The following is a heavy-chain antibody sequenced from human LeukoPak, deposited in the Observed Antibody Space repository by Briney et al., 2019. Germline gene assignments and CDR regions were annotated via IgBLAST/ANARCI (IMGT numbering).Heavy chain of an antibody. D-gene: IGHD5-24*01. CDR2: MSTYNDDK. CDR3: ARARWQNAFEV. J-gene: IGHJ3*01. CDR1: GYSFMNYG. V-gene: IGHV1-18*01. Sequence: ASVKVSCKASGYSFMNYGITWVRQAPGQGLEWMGWMSTYNDDKQYAQKFQGRVTLTIDTSTTTAYMELRSLSSDDTAVYYCARARWQNAFEVWGKGTLVTVSS.